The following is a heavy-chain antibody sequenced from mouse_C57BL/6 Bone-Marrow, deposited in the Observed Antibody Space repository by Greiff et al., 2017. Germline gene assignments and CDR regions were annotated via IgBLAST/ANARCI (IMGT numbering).Heavy chain of an antibody. CDR3: ARRACYGSSYGAMDY. D-gene: IGHD1-1*01. J-gene: IGHJ4*01. CDR2: IYPRSGNT. Sequence: VKLLESGAELARPGASVKLSCKASGYTFTSYGISWVKQSTGQGLEWIGEIYPRSGNTYYNEKFKGKATLTADKSSSTAYMELRSLTSEDSAVYYCARRACYGSSYGAMDYWGQGTSVTVSS. V-gene: IGHV1-81*01. CDR1: GYTFTSYG.